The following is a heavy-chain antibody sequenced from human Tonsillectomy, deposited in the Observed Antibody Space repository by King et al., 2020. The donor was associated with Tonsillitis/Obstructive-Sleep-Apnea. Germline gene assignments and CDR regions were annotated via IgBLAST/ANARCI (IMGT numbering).Heavy chain of an antibody. CDR2: VSGSGGSR. Sequence: VQLVESGGALVQPGGSLRLSCAASGLTFNNYAMSWVRQAPGKGLEWVSTVSGSGGSRYYADSVRGRFTSPRDNSENTLYLQMNSLRGEDTAVYYCAKDGCSGSSCFSPWFDYWGQGTLVTVSS. CDR1: GLTFNNYA. V-gene: IGHV3-23*04. CDR3: AKDGCSGSSCFSPWFDY. D-gene: IGHD2-2*01. J-gene: IGHJ4*02.